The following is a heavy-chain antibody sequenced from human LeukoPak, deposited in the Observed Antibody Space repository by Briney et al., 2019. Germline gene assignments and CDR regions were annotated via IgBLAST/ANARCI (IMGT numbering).Heavy chain of an antibody. CDR1: GGSISSGDYY. CDR3: AAPGIAAAGPTFDY. J-gene: IGHJ4*02. Sequence: SETLSLTCTVSGGSISSGDYYWRWLRQPPGKGLEWIGYIYYSGSTYYNPSLKSRVTISVDTSKNQFSLKLSSVTAADTAVYYCAAPGIAAAGPTFDYWGQGTLVTVSS. D-gene: IGHD6-13*01. CDR2: IYYSGST. V-gene: IGHV4-30-4*01.